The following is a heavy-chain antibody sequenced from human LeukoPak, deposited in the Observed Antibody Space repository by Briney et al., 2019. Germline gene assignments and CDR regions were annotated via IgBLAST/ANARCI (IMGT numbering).Heavy chain of an antibody. CDR1: GGSISSGGYY. D-gene: IGHD3-22*01. V-gene: IGHV4-31*03. J-gene: IGHJ4*02. Sequence: PSETLSLTCTVSGGSISSGGYYWSWIRQHPGKGLEWIGYIYYSGGTYYNPSLKSRVTISVDTSKNQFSLKLSSVTAADTAVYYCARELESSGIDYWGQGTLVTVSS. CDR2: IYYSGGT. CDR3: ARELESSGIDY.